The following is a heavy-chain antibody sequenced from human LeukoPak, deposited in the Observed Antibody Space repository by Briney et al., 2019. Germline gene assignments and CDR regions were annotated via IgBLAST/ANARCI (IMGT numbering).Heavy chain of an antibody. Sequence: GGSLRLSCAASAFTFSSYWMTWGRQAPGKGLEWVAIISHGGSKINYVDSVKGRFTVSRDNAKNSLYLQMNSLRAEDTAVYYCARAGSTGSVDYWGQGTLVTVSS. D-gene: IGHD6-19*01. V-gene: IGHV3-7*04. CDR2: ISHGGSKI. CDR3: ARAGSTGSVDY. CDR1: AFTFSSYW. J-gene: IGHJ4*02.